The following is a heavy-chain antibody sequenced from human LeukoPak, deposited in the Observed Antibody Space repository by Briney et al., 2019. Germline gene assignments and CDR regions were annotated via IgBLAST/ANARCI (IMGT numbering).Heavy chain of an antibody. CDR2: INHSGST. CDR1: GGSFSGYY. CDR3: ARVYYDSSGSSGFDP. V-gene: IGHV4-34*01. D-gene: IGHD3-22*01. J-gene: IGHJ5*02. Sequence: PSETLSLPCAVYGGSFSGYYWSWIRQPPGKGLEWIGEINHSGSTNYNPSLKSRVTISVDTSKNQFSLKLSSVTAADTAVYYCARVYYDSSGSSGFDPWGQGTLVTVSS.